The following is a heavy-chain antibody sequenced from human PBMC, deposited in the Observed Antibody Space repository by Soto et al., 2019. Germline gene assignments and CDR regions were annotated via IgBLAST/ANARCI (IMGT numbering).Heavy chain of an antibody. CDR2: ISYDGSNK. D-gene: IGHD3-10*01. J-gene: IGHJ4*02. CDR1: GFSFSSYG. V-gene: IGHV3-30*03. Sequence: PGESLKISCTASGFSFSSYGIHWVRQAPGKGLEWVAVISYDGSNKYYADSVKGRFTISRDNAKNSLYLQMNSLRAEDTAVYYCARWFGASDYWGQGTLVTVSS. CDR3: ARWFGASDY.